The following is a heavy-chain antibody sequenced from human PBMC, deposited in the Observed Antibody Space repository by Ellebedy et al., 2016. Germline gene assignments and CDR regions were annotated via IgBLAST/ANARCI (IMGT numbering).Heavy chain of an antibody. CDR2: ISAYNGNT. D-gene: IGHD3-22*01. CDR3: ARVYYYDSSSVYFDY. CDR1: GYTFTSYG. V-gene: IGHV1-18*01. Sequence: ASVKVSXXASGYTFTSYGISWVRQAPGQGLEWMGWISAYNGNTNYAQKLQGRVTMTTDTSTSTAYMELRSLRSDDTAVYYCARVYYYDSSSVYFDYWGQGTLVTVSS. J-gene: IGHJ4*02.